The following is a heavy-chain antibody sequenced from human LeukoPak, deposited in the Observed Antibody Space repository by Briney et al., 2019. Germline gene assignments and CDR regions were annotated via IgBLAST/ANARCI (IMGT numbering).Heavy chain of an antibody. CDR2: ISSSSSYI. CDR3: ARDSYDFWSGHGGVDY. CDR1: GFTFSSYS. V-gene: IGHV3-21*01. J-gene: IGHJ4*02. D-gene: IGHD3-3*01. Sequence: NPGGSLRLSCAASGFTFSSYSMNWVRQAPGKGLEWVSSISSSSSYIYYADSVKGRFTISRDNAKSSPDLQMNSLRAEDTAVYYCARDSYDFWSGHGGVDYWGQGTLVTVSS.